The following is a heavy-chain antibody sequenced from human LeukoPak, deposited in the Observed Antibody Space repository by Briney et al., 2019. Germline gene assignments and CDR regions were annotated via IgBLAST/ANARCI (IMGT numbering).Heavy chain of an antibody. V-gene: IGHV3-74*03. CDR2: VNGDGSAT. D-gene: IGHD3-10*01. J-gene: IGHJ4*02. CDR3: ARNHYGSVDY. CDR1: GFTFSNYW. Sequence: GGSLRLACAASGFTFSNYWMHWVRHAPGEGLVWVSRVNGDGSATKYADSVKGRFTISRDNAKNTLYLQMNSLRPEDTGVYYCARNHYGSVDYWGQGTLVTVSS.